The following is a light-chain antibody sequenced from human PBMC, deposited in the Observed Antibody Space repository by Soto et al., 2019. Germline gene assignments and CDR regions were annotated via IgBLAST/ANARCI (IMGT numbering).Light chain of an antibody. CDR2: GAS. V-gene: IGKV3-15*01. CDR3: HQYDNWPPSS. J-gene: IGKJ2*01. CDR1: QSISDS. Sequence: EIVMTQSPATLSVSPGERATLSCRASQSISDSLAWYQQQPGQAPRLLIYGASIRVTGPPARFIGSGSGTEFTLTIGSLQSEDFGVYYCHQYDNWPPSSFGPGTKVDIK.